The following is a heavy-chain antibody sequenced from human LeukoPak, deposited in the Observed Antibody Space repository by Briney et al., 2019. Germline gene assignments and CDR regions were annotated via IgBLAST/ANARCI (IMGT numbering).Heavy chain of an antibody. D-gene: IGHD3-3*01. CDR1: GGSISSSSYY. CDR2: IYYSGST. Sequence: SETLSLTCTVSGGSISSSSYYWGWIRQPPGKGLEWIGSIYYSGSTYYNPSLKSRVTISVDTSKNQFSLKLSSVTAADTAVYYCARGCLEWSLYWFDPWAREPWSPSPQ. CDR3: ARGCLEWSLYWFDP. V-gene: IGHV4-39*07. J-gene: IGHJ5*02.